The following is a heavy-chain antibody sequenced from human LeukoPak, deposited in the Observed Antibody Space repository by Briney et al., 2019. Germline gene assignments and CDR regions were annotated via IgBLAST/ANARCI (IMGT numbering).Heavy chain of an antibody. D-gene: IGHD3-3*01. J-gene: IGHJ5*02. V-gene: IGHV4-31*03. CDR3: ARQYYDFWSGRAILTWFDP. Sequence: SETLSLTCTVSGGSISSGGYYWSWIRQHPGKGLEWIGYIYYSGSTYYNPSLKSRVTISVDTSKNQFSLKLSSVTAADTAVYYCARQYYDFWSGRAILTWFDPWGQGTLVTVSS. CDR2: IYYSGST. CDR1: GGSISSGGYY.